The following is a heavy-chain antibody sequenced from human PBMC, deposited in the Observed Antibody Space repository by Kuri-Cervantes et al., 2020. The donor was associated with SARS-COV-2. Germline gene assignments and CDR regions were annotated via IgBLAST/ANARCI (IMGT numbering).Heavy chain of an antibody. CDR2: MNPNSGNT. V-gene: IGHV1-8*03. CDR1: GYTFTSYD. J-gene: IGHJ4*02. Sequence: PSVKVSCKASGYTFTSYDINWVRQATGQGLEWMGWMNPNSGNTGYAQKFQGRVTITRNTSISTAYMELSSLTSDDTAIYYCAGSVTGDLGDYWGQGTLVTVSS. D-gene: IGHD7-27*01. CDR3: AGSVTGDLGDY.